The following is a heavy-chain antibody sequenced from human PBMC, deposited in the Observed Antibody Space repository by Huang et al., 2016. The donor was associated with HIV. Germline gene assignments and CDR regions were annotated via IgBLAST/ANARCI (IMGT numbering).Heavy chain of an antibody. CDR3: ATLPPVNYGRSGGRVRDY. CDR1: GYTFSNYD. Sequence: QVQLVQSGAEVQKPGASVKVSCKASGYTFSNYDINWVRTAPGQGLEGMGWMNRNSGNTGDARKFQVRVTMTRRTSISTAYMELSRLRFEDTAVYYCATLPPVNYGRSGGRVRDYWGQGSLVTVSS. V-gene: IGHV1-8*01. J-gene: IGHJ4*02. CDR2: MNRNSGNT. D-gene: IGHD2-15*01.